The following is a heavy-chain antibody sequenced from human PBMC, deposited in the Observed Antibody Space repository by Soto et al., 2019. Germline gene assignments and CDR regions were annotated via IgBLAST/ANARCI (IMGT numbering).Heavy chain of an antibody. V-gene: IGHV4-59*08. D-gene: IGHD6-6*01. Sequence: SETLSLTCTVSGGSISSYYWSWIRQPPGKGLEWIGYIYYSGSTNYNPSLKSRVTISVDTSKNQFSLKLSSVTAADTAVYYCAGGEQLVLYYYYGMDVWGQGTTVTVSS. CDR3: AGGEQLVLYYYYGMDV. CDR1: GGSISSYY. J-gene: IGHJ6*02. CDR2: IYYSGST.